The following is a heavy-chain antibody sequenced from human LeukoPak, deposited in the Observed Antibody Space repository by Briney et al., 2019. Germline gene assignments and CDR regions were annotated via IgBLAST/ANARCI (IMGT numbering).Heavy chain of an antibody. CDR3: ARDVQLERPPPLIGYYYMDV. V-gene: IGHV4-4*02. CDR1: GGSISSNNW. J-gene: IGHJ6*03. Sequence: SETLSLTCAVSGGSISSNNWWNWVRQPPGKGLEWIGEIHHSGSTHYNPSLKSRLTISVDKSKNQFSLKLTSVTAADTAVYYCARDVQLERPPPLIGYYYMDVWGKGTTVTVSS. CDR2: IHHSGST. D-gene: IGHD1-1*01.